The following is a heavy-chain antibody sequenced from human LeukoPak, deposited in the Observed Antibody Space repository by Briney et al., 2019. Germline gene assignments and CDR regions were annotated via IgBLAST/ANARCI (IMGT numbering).Heavy chain of an antibody. D-gene: IGHD2-2*01. J-gene: IGHJ4*02. Sequence: GGSLRLSCAASGFSFSSYAMSWVRQAPGQGLEWVSALSGSGISTYYTDSVKGRFTISRDNSKNTLYLQMNSLRVEDTAVYYCAKDLSYAFDYWGQGTLVTVSS. V-gene: IGHV3-23*01. CDR1: GFSFSSYA. CDR3: AKDLSYAFDY. CDR2: LSGSGIST.